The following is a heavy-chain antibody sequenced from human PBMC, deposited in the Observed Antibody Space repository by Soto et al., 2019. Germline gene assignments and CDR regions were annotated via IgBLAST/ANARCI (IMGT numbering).Heavy chain of an antibody. CDR2: INEDSTYI. CDR1: GFAFNTYS. V-gene: IGHV3-21*02. Sequence: EVQLVESGGGLVKPGGSLRLSCTASGFAFNTYSMNWVRQAPGKGLEWVSSINEDSTYIYYADSLRGRITISRDNAKDSLFLQIKSLKPDDMAVYYCVRDLGRYFRSGYMDLWGDGATVTVSS. CDR3: VRDLGRYFRSGYMDL. J-gene: IGHJ6*03. D-gene: IGHD3-9*01.